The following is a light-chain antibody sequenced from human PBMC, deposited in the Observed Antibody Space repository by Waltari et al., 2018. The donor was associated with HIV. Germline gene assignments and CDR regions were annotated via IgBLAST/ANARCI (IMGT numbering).Light chain of an antibody. V-gene: IGLV6-57*03. CDR1: SGSIASNY. Sequence: NFMLTQPHSVSESPGKTVTISCTRSSGSIASNYVQWYQQRPGSAPTTVIDEDNQRPSGVPDRFSGSIDSSSNSASLTISGRKTEDEADYYCQSYDSSNTIVFGGGTKLTVL. J-gene: IGLJ3*02. CDR2: EDN. CDR3: QSYDSSNTIV.